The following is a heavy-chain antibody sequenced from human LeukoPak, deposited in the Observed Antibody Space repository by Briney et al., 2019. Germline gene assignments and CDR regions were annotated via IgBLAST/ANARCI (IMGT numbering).Heavy chain of an antibody. CDR3: ARDRGYCSSTSCYQYYYYGMDV. V-gene: IGHV3-11*01. CDR1: GITFSDYY. CDR2: ISSSGSTI. J-gene: IGHJ6*02. D-gene: IGHD2-2*01. Sequence: GGSLRLSCAASGITFSDYYMSWIRQAPGKGLEWVSYISSSGSTIYYADSVKGRFTISRDNAKNSLYLQMNSLRAEDTAVYYCARDRGYCSSTSCYQYYYYGMDVWGQGTTVTVSS.